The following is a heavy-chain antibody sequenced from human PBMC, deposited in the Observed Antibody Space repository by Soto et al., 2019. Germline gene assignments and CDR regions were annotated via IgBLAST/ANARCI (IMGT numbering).Heavy chain of an antibody. D-gene: IGHD3-9*01. CDR1: GGTFSSYT. CDR3: ARYSKLRYFDWLPAANYYYYYMDV. CDR2: IIPILGIA. J-gene: IGHJ6*03. V-gene: IGHV1-69*02. Sequence: GASVKVSCKASGGTFSSYTISWVRQAPGQGLEWMGRIIPILGIANYAQKFQGRVTITADKSTSTAYMELSSLGSEDTAVYYCARYSKLRYFDWLPAANYYYYYMDVWGKGTTVTVSS.